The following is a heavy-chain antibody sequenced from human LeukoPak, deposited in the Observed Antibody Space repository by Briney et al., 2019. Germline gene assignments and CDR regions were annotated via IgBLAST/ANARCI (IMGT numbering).Heavy chain of an antibody. J-gene: IGHJ3*02. D-gene: IGHD1-26*01. Sequence: GGSLRLSCSASGFTFSSYAMHWVRQAPGKGLEYVSAISSNGGSTYYADSVKGRFTISRDNSKNTLYLQMSSLRAEDTAVYYCVTPSAGAYGAFEIWGQGTMVTVSS. CDR1: GFTFSSYA. CDR2: ISSNGGST. CDR3: VTPSAGAYGAFEI. V-gene: IGHV3-64D*09.